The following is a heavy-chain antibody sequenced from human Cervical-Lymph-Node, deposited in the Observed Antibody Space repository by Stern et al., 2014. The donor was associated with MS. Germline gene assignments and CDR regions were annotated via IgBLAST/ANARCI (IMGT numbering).Heavy chain of an antibody. V-gene: IGHV1-69*01. Sequence: DQLVESGAEVKKPGPSVKVSCNVSGGTFSSYTLNWVRQAPGQGLEWMGGIIPIFATTNYPQRFQGKVTITADGSTSTTYLEVSSLTSEDTAVYYCAREGIPGAGGTFDNWGQGTLVIVSS. CDR3: AREGIPGAGGTFDN. D-gene: IGHD1-26*01. CDR1: GGTFSSYT. J-gene: IGHJ4*02. CDR2: IIPIFATT.